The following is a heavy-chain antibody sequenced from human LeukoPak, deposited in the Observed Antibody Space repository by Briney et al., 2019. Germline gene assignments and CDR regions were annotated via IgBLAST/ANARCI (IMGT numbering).Heavy chain of an antibody. CDR1: GGTFSSYA. CDR3: AREGSMEQDYYYGMDV. J-gene: IGHJ6*02. D-gene: IGHD2/OR15-2a*01. CDR2: IIPILDIA. V-gene: IGHV1-69*04. Sequence: SVKVSCKASGGTFSSYAISWVRQAPGQGLEWMGRIIPILDIANYAQKFQGRVTITADKSTSTAYMELSSLRSEDTAVYYCAREGSMEQDYYYGMDVWGQGTTVTVSS.